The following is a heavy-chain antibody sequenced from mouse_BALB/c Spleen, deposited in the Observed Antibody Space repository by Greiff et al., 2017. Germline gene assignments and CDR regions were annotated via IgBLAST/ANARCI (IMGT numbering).Heavy chain of an antibody. V-gene: IGHV5-6-4*01. D-gene: IGHD2-1*01. CDR3: ARFYGNYEDYAMDY. J-gene: IGHJ4*01. Sequence: EVKLMESGGGLVKPGGSLKLSCAASGFTFSSYTMSWVRQTPEKRLEWVATISSGGSYTYYPDSVKGRFTISRDNAKNTLFLQMTSLRSEDTAMYYCARFYGNYEDYAMDYWGQGTSVTVSS. CDR2: ISSGGSYT. CDR1: GFTFSSYT.